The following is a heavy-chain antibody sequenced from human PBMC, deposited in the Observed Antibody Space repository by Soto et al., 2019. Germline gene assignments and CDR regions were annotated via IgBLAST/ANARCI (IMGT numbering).Heavy chain of an antibody. V-gene: IGHV1-18*01. CDR3: ARVNVKILPGYSLASNTYGMDV. CDR1: GYTFTSYG. CDR2: ISAYNGNT. Sequence: ASVKVSCKASGYTFTSYGISWVRQAPGQGLEWMGWISAYNGNTNYAQKLQGRVTMTTDTSTSTAYMELRSLRSDDTAVYYCARVNVKILPGYSLASNTYGMDVWGQGTTVPVSS. D-gene: IGHD3-9*01. J-gene: IGHJ6*02.